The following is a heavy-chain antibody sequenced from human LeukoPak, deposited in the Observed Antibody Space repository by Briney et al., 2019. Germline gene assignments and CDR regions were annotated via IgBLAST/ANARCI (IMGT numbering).Heavy chain of an antibody. J-gene: IGHJ4*02. CDR2: ISYDGSNK. Sequence: GGSLRLSCAASGFTFSSYGMHWVRQAPGKGLEWVAVISYDGSNKYYADSVKGRSTISRDNSKNTLYLQMNSLRAEDTAVYYCAKALPAITILGGVDYWGQGTLVTVSS. V-gene: IGHV3-30*18. CDR1: GFTFSSYG. D-gene: IGHD3-3*01. CDR3: AKALPAITILGGVDY.